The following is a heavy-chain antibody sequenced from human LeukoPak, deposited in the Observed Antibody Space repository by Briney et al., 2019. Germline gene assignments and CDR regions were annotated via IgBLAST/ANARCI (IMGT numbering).Heavy chain of an antibody. CDR2: IKQDGSEK. Sequence: SGGSLRLSCAAPGFTFSSYWMNWVRQAPGKGLGWVANIKQDGSEKNYVDSVKGRFTISRDNAKNSLYLQMNSLRAEDTAVYYCAREGYSYAYYFDYWGQGTLVTVSP. D-gene: IGHD5-18*01. J-gene: IGHJ4*02. V-gene: IGHV3-7*01. CDR3: AREGYSYAYYFDY. CDR1: GFTFSSYW.